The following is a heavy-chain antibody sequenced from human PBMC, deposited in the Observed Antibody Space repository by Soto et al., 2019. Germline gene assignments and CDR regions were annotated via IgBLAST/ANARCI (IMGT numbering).Heavy chain of an antibody. Sequence: GESLKISCKASGYSFTSYWIGWVRQMPGKGLEWMGIIYPGDSNTRYSPSSQGQVTISTDKSTNTAYLQWNSLKASDTAMYYCARSRTYGGNSFDYWGQGTLVNVSS. D-gene: IGHD5-12*01. CDR1: GYSFTSYW. V-gene: IGHV5-51*01. CDR3: ARSRTYGGNSFDY. CDR2: IYPGDSNT. J-gene: IGHJ4*02.